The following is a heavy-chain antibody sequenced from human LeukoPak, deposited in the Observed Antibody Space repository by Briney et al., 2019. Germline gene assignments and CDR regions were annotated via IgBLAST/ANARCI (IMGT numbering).Heavy chain of an antibody. Sequence: ASVKVSCKASGGTFSSYAISWVRQAPGQGLEWMGWINPNTGDTNYAQKFQGRVTMTRDTSVSTAYMELSRLRSDDTAVYYCAREVLPAAAYMDVWGKGTTVTISS. CDR3: AREVLPAAAYMDV. J-gene: IGHJ6*03. D-gene: IGHD2-2*01. CDR1: GGTFSSYA. V-gene: IGHV1-2*02. CDR2: INPNTGDT.